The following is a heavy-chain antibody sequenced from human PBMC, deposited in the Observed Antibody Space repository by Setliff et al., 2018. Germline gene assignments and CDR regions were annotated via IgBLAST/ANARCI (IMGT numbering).Heavy chain of an antibody. Sequence: ASVKVSCKASGYTFTGYYMHWVRQAPGQGLEWMGRINPNSGGTNYAQKFQGRVTMTRDTSISTAYIELSRLRSDDTAVYYCAREEVGRYSSGWYISSDNWFDPWGQGTLVTVSS. J-gene: IGHJ5*02. CDR3: AREEVGRYSSGWYISSDNWFDP. D-gene: IGHD6-19*01. CDR2: INPNSGGT. CDR1: GYTFTGYY. V-gene: IGHV1-2*06.